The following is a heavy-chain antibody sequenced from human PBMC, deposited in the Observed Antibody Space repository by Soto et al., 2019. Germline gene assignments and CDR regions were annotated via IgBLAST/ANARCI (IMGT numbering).Heavy chain of an antibody. D-gene: IGHD6-19*01. CDR1: GGSFSGYY. CDR3: ARRSNSSGWYRRVGAFDI. Sequence: QVQLQQWGAGLLKPSETLSLTCAVYGGSFSGYYWSWIRQPPGKGLEWIGEINHSGSTNYNPSLKSRVTISVDTSKNQFSLKLSSVTAADTAVYYCARRSNSSGWYRRVGAFDIWGQGTMVTVSS. CDR2: INHSGST. V-gene: IGHV4-34*01. J-gene: IGHJ3*02.